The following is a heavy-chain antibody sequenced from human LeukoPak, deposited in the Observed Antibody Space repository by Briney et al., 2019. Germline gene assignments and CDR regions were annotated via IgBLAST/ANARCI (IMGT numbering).Heavy chain of an antibody. CDR1: GFTVSSNY. J-gene: IGHJ3*02. CDR3: ARDQSLITMIPSHAFDI. V-gene: IGHV3-66*01. Sequence: GGSLRLSCAASGFTVSSNYMSWVRQAPGKGLEWVSVIYSGGSTYYADSVKGRFTISRDNSKDTLYLQMNSLRAEDTAVYYCARDQSLITMIPSHAFDIWGQGTMVTVSS. D-gene: IGHD3-22*01. CDR2: IYSGGST.